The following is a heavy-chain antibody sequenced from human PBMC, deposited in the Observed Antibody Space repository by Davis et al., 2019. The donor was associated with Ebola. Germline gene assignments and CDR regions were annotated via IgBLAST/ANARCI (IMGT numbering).Heavy chain of an antibody. CDR1: GFNFNDYY. J-gene: IGHJ4*02. CDR3: ARGGLRRGGF. Sequence: PGGSLRLSCAASGFNFNDYYMSWIRQAPRKGLEWISYISHTADTTYYADSVKGRFTISRDNAKSSLFLQMNSLRDDDSAVYYCARGGLRRGGFWGQGILVTVSS. V-gene: IGHV3-11*04. CDR2: ISHTADTT. D-gene: IGHD3-10*01.